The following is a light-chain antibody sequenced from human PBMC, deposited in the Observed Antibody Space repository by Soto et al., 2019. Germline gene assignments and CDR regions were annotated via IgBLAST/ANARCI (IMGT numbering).Light chain of an antibody. CDR2: GAS. Sequence: EIVMTQSPATPSVSPGERATLSCWSSQSFSSTCVACYQQQPGEPPRLLVCGASSGATSIPDRFSGFGSGADITLTISRLEAEDFAVYCYQQYSSSPITFGQGTRLEI. CDR3: QQYSSSPIT. J-gene: IGKJ5*01. V-gene: IGKV3-20*01. CDR1: QSFSSTC.